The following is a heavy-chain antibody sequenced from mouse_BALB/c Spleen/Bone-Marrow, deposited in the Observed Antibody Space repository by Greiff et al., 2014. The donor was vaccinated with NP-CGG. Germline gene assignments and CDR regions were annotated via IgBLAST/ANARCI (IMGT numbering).Heavy chain of an antibody. CDR2: ISNLAYSI. Sequence: EVHLLESGGGLVQPGGSRKLSCAASGFAFSDYGMAWVRQAPGKGPEWVAFISNLAYSIYYADTVTGRFTISRENAKNTLYLEMSSLRSEDAAMYYCATIYYGNSYAMDYWGQGTSVTVSS. D-gene: IGHD2-1*01. CDR3: ATIYYGNSYAMDY. J-gene: IGHJ4*01. CDR1: GFAFSDYG. V-gene: IGHV5-15*02.